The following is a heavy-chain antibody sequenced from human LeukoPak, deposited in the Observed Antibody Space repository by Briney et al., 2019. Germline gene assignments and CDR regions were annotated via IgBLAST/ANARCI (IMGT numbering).Heavy chain of an antibody. J-gene: IGHJ4*02. D-gene: IGHD3-22*01. CDR2: IIPILGIA. Sequence: GASVKVSCKASGGTFSSYAISWVRQAPGQGLEWMGRIIPILGIANYAQKFQGRVTITADKSTSTAYMELSSLRSEDTAVYYCAGVDYYDSSGPIYWGQGTLVTVSS. V-gene: IGHV1-69*04. CDR3: AGVDYYDSSGPIY. CDR1: GGTFSSYA.